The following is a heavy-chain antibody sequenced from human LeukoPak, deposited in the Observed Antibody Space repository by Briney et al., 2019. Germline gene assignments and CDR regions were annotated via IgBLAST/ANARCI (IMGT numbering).Heavy chain of an antibody. CDR3: AKVLSGWYRGNDY. J-gene: IGHJ4*02. CDR1: GFTLSSYW. CDR2: INTDGSST. V-gene: IGHV3-74*01. D-gene: IGHD6-19*01. Sequence: GGSLRLSCAASGFTLSSYWMHWARQAPGKGLVWVSRINTDGSSTSYADSVKGRFTISRDNAKNTLYLQMNSLRAEDTAAYYCAKVLSGWYRGNDYWGQGTLVAVSS.